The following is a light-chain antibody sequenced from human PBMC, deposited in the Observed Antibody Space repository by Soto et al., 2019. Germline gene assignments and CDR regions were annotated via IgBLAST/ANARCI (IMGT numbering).Light chain of an antibody. CDR1: SGDVRGYNY. CDR2: EAS. J-gene: IGLJ1*01. Sequence: QSLLTQPASASGSPVQSITISCTQTSGDVRGYNYVSWYQQHPGKAPKLMIYEASNRPSGVSHRFSGSKSGNTASLTMSALQAEDEPAYYCGLYTSSRTDGVGPGTKVTVL. CDR3: GLYTSSRTDG. V-gene: IGLV2-14*01.